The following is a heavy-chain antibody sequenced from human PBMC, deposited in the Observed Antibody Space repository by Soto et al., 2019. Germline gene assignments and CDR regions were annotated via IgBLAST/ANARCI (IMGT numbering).Heavy chain of an antibody. CDR2: IIPLFGTA. V-gene: IGHV1-69*13. CDR3: ARGVRYDSSGYYYFY. Sequence: SVKVSCKASGGTFSTYAIDWVRQAPGQGLEWMGGIIPLFGTAKYAQNFQGRITITADESTNTAYMELRSLRSQDTAVYYCARGVRYDSSGYYYFYWGQGTLVTVSS. J-gene: IGHJ4*02. CDR1: GGTFSTYA. D-gene: IGHD3-22*01.